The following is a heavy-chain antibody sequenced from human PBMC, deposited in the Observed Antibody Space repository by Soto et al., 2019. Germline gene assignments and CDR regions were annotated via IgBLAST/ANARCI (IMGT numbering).Heavy chain of an antibody. D-gene: IGHD4-4*01. CDR2: INPDGSTT. CDR1: GFTFSSYW. V-gene: IGHV3-74*01. CDR3: ARAPTTVSTACMDV. Sequence: GGSLRLSCAASGFTFSSYWMHWVRQAPGEGLMWVSRINPDGSTTSYADSVKGRFTISRDNAKNTLYLQMNSLRVEDTAVYYCARAPTTVSTACMDVWGQVTPGTVSS. J-gene: IGHJ6*02.